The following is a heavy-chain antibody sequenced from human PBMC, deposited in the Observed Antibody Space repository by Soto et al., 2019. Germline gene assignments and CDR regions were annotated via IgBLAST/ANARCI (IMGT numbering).Heavy chain of an antibody. CDR3: AKGGHIDF. CDR2: IKDDGGET. Sequence: EVQLVESGGGLVQPGGSLRLSCAASGFSFSTYWMSWVRQAPGKGLEWVANIKDDGGETYYVDSVKGGFTISRDNAKTSLFLQMNSLRAEDTAVYYCAKGGHIDFCGQGTLVTVSS. D-gene: IGHD3-16*01. J-gene: IGHJ4*02. V-gene: IGHV3-7*03. CDR1: GFSFSTYW.